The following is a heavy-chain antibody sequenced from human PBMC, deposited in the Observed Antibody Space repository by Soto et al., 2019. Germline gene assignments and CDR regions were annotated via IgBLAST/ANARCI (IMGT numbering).Heavy chain of an antibody. J-gene: IGHJ4*02. D-gene: IGHD6-19*01. V-gene: IGHV3-30*18. CDR2: ISYDGSNK. Sequence: LRLSCAASGFTFSSYGMHWVRQAPGKGLEWVAVISYDGSNKYYADSVKGRFTISRDNSKNTLYLQMNSPRAEDTAVYYCAKVRNGYSSGPPDYWGQGTLVTVSS. CDR1: GFTFSSYG. CDR3: AKVRNGYSSGPPDY.